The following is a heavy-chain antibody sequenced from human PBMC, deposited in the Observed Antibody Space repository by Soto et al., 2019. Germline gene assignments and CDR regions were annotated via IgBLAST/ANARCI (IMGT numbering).Heavy chain of an antibody. CDR1: GYTLSSHG. CDR2: INTYNGNT. V-gene: IGHV1-18*01. Sequence: QVQLVQSGAEVKKPGASVKVSCKTSGYTLSSHGISWVRQAPGQGLEWMGWINTYNGNTNYAQKVQDRDTMTTNTSTSTAFMELRSLTSDYTAVYYCAIEGITPSYFDYWGQGSLVTVSS. CDR3: AIEGITPSYFDY. J-gene: IGHJ4*02.